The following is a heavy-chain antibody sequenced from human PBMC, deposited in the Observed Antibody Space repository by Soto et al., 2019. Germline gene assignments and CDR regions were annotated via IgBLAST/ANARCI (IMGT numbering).Heavy chain of an antibody. D-gene: IGHD2-15*01. J-gene: IGHJ4*02. CDR1: GFTFINYA. CDR3: AKDLYSGGSCLFDY. CDR2: ISGSGGST. Sequence: PGGSLSLSCAASGFTFINYAMTWVRQAPGKGLEWVSAISGSGGSTYYADSVKGRFTISRDNSKNTLYLQMNSLRAEDTAVYYCAKDLYSGGSCLFDYWGQGTLVTVSS. V-gene: IGHV3-23*01.